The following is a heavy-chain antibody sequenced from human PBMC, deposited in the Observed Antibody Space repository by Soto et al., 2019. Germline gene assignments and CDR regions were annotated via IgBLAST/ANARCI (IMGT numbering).Heavy chain of an antibody. CDR3: ARQRTSVVTQAYFDS. D-gene: IGHD2-21*02. CDR1: GDSINNRSYY. J-gene: IGHJ4*02. V-gene: IGHV4-39*01. Sequence: PSETLSLTCTVTGDSINNRSYYWGWIRQPPGKGLEWIGSIYYSGSTYNNPSLKSRVSMSVDTSKNQFSLKLRSVTAADTALYYCARQRTSVVTQAYFDSWGQGSLVTVS. CDR2: IYYSGST.